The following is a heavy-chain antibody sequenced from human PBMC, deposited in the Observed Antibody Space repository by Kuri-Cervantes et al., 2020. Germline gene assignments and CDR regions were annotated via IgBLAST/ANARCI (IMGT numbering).Heavy chain of an antibody. CDR3: AKDGSIWFGDLSPYDS. CDR1: GFLFSKIA. D-gene: IGHD3-10*01. CDR2: IGPDGTSA. J-gene: IGHJ4*02. V-gene: IGHV3-23*01. Sequence: GGSLRLSCAASGFLFSKIAMVWVRQFPGKRLEWVSSIGPDGTSAYSADSVKGRFFISRDNSKNSLHLHMSGLRVDDTAKYYCAKDGSIWFGDLSPYDSWGQGTLVTVSS.